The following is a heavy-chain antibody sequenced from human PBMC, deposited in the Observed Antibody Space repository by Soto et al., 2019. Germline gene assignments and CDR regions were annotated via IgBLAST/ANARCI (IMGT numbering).Heavy chain of an antibody. CDR1: AFSLRSFW. V-gene: IGHV3-7*01. CDR3: AGWGPNVCY. CDR2: IDPEGSGK. Sequence: EAQLVQSGGGLVQPGGSLRLSCGASAFSLRSFWMNWVRQSPRKGLEWVSNIDPEGSGKVYVDSVKGRFTVSRDNTQNSVYLQMDSLRAEDTAVYYCAGWGPNVCYWGQGRLVTVSS. D-gene: IGHD3-16*01. J-gene: IGHJ4*02.